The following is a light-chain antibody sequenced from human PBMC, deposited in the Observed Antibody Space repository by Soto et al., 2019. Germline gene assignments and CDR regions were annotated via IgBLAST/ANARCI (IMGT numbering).Light chain of an antibody. Sequence: EIVMTQSPATLSVSPGERATLSCRASQSVNSNLAWYQHKPGQAPRLLIYDASNRATGIPARFSGCGYGTDFTLTISSLEPEDFAVYYCQQRSNWPTFGQGTRLEIK. CDR2: DAS. CDR1: QSVNSN. CDR3: QQRSNWPT. J-gene: IGKJ5*01. V-gene: IGKV3-11*01.